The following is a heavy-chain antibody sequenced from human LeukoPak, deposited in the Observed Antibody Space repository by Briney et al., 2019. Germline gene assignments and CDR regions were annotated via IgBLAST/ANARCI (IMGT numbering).Heavy chain of an antibody. Sequence: GGSLRLSCAASGFTFSSYAMSWVRQAPGKGLEWVSAISGSGGSTYYADSVKGRFTISRDNSKNTLYLQMNSLRAEDTAVYYCARVYIPSPFYYYMDVWGKGTTVTVSS. J-gene: IGHJ6*03. D-gene: IGHD4-11*01. CDR2: ISGSGGST. CDR3: ARVYIPSPFYYYMDV. CDR1: GFTFSSYA. V-gene: IGHV3-23*01.